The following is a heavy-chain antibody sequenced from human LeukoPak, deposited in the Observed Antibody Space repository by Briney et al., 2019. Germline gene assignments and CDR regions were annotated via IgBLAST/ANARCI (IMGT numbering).Heavy chain of an antibody. CDR3: ARDGQWWFDP. Sequence: ASVKVSCKASGGTFSSYAISWVRQAPGQGLEWMGGIIPIFGTANYAQKFQGRVTITTDESTSTAYMELSSLRSEDTAVYYCARDGQWWFDPWGQETLVTVSS. J-gene: IGHJ5*02. CDR1: GGTFSSYA. D-gene: IGHD6-19*01. V-gene: IGHV1-69*05. CDR2: IIPIFGTA.